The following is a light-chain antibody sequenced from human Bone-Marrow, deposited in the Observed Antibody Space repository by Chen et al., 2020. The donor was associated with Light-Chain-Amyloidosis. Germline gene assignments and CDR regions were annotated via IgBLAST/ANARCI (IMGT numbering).Light chain of an antibody. CDR1: NIGSTS. J-gene: IGLJ3*02. V-gene: IGLV3-21*02. CDR3: QVWDRSSDRPV. CDR2: DDS. Sequence: SYVLTQPSSVSVAPGQTATIACGGNNIGSTSVNWYQQTPGQAPLLVVDDDSDRPSWIPERLGGSNYGNTATLTISRVEAGDEADYYWQVWDRSSDRPVFGGGTNLTVL.